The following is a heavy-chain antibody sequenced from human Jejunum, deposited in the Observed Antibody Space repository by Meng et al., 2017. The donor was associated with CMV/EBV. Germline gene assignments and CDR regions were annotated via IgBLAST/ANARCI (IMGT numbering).Heavy chain of an antibody. CDR2: IKEDGSDK. CDR1: GFTCRRFW. CDR3: ASEDCNAGICYPFDY. V-gene: IGHV3-7*01. Sequence: GFTCRRFWMNWVRQVPGKGLEWVASIKEDGSDKYYVDSVKGRFTISRDNTKNSLYLQMDNLRAADTAVYYCASEDCNAGICYPFDYWGQGTLVTVSS. J-gene: IGHJ4*02. D-gene: IGHD2-15*01.